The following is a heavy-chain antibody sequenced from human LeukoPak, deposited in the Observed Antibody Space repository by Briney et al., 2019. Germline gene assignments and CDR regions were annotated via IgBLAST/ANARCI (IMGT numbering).Heavy chain of an antibody. Sequence: SETLSLTCTVSGGSISSSSYYWGWIRQPPGKGLEWIGSIYYSGSTYYNPPLKSRVTMSVDTSKNQISLKLSSVTAADSAVYYCVRRVRYFGQNDYWGQGTLVTVSS. CDR2: IYYSGST. D-gene: IGHD3-9*01. V-gene: IGHV4-39*07. J-gene: IGHJ4*02. CDR1: GGSISSSSYY. CDR3: VRRVRYFGQNDY.